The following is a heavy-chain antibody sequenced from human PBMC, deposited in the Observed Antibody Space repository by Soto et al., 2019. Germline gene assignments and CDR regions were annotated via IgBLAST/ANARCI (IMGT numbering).Heavy chain of an antibody. CDR2: TYYRSKWYN. Sequence: PSQTLSLTCAISGDSVSSKSAAWNWIRQSPSRGLEWLGRTYYRSKWYNEYAVSVKSRIIINPDTSKNQFSLQLNSVTAADTAVYYCARGGRIAARPDFDYWGQGTLVTVSS. J-gene: IGHJ4*02. D-gene: IGHD6-6*01. V-gene: IGHV6-1*01. CDR3: ARGGRIAARPDFDY. CDR1: GDSVSSKSAA.